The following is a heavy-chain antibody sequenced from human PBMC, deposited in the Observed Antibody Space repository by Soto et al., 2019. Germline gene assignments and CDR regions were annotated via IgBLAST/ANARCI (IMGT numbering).Heavy chain of an antibody. CDR2: ISGSGGST. D-gene: IGHD6-13*01. CDR1: EFTFSTYA. J-gene: IGHJ4*02. V-gene: IGHV3-23*01. Sequence: GGSLRLSCAASEFTFSTYATSWVRQAPGKGLEWVSAISGSGGSTYYADSVKGRFTISRDTSKNTLYLQMNSLRAEDTALYYCAKSYSSNWYDYFDYWGQGTLVTVSS. CDR3: AKSYSSNWYDYFDY.